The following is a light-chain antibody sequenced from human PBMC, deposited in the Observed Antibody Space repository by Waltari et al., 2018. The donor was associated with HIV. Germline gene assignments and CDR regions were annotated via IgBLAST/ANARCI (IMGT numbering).Light chain of an antibody. CDR2: WET. V-gene: IGKV4-1*01. CDR1: QSVLYSSNNKNY. CDR3: QQYYSTPT. Sequence: DIVMTQSPDSLVVSLGERATINCKSSQSVLYSSNNKNYLAWYQQKPGQPPKLPIYWETTRESGVPDRFSGSGSGTDFTLTISSLQAEDVAVYYCQQYYSTPTFGQGTKVEIK. J-gene: IGKJ1*01.